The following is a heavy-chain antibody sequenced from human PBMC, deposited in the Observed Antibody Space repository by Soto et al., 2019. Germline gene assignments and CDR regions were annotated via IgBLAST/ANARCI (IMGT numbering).Heavy chain of an antibody. D-gene: IGHD6-13*01. CDR2: ISYDGSNK. CDR3: AKEPPDTSSSSSPDFDY. J-gene: IGHJ4*02. Sequence: QVQLVESGGGVVQPGRSLRLSCAASGFTFSSYGMHWVRQAPGKGLEWVAVISYDGSNKYYADSVKGRFTISRDNSKNTLYRQMNSLRAEDTAVYYCAKEPPDTSSSSSPDFDYWGQGTLVTVSS. V-gene: IGHV3-30*18. CDR1: GFTFSSYG.